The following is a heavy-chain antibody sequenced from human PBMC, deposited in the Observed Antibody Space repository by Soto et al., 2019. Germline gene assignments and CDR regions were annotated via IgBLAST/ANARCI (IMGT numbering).Heavy chain of an antibody. CDR3: ARGEQLALYGTDV. CDR1: GYTFTGYY. J-gene: IGHJ6*02. D-gene: IGHD6-6*01. CDR2: INPNSGGT. V-gene: IGHV1-2*04. Sequence: AASVKVSCKASGYTFTGYYMHWVRQAPGQGLEWMGWINPNSGGTNYAQKFQGWVTMTRDTSISTAYMELSRLRSDDTAVYYCARGEQLALYGTDVWGQGTTVTVYS.